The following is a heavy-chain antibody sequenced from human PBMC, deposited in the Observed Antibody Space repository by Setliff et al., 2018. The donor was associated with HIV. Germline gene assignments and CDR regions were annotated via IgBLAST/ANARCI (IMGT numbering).Heavy chain of an antibody. CDR3: ARPRRVGSRAWYWFDI. Sequence: SETLSLTCAASGYSINSGFSRAWIRQPPGQGPQWIGSIYQSGSIYYNPSLQSRVTISVDSSKNQFSLNLFSVTAADTAVYYCARPRRVGSRAWYWFDIWGQGTLVTVSS. J-gene: IGHJ5*02. V-gene: IGHV4-38-2*01. D-gene: IGHD6-19*01. CDR2: IYQSGSI. CDR1: GYSINSGFS.